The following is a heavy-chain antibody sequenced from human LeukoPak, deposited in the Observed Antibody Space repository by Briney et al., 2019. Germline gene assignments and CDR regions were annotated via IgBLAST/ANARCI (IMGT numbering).Heavy chain of an antibody. D-gene: IGHD2-15*01. CDR1: GGSIRSYY. J-gene: IGHJ3*02. V-gene: IGHV4-59*01. Sequence: SETLSLTCTVSGGSIRSYYWSWIRQPPGKGLEWIGYIYYSGSTNYNPSLKSRVTISVDTSENQFSLKLSSVTAADTAVYYCARVLNCSGGSCYRTHAFDIWGQGTMVTVSS. CDR3: ARVLNCSGGSCYRTHAFDI. CDR2: IYYSGST.